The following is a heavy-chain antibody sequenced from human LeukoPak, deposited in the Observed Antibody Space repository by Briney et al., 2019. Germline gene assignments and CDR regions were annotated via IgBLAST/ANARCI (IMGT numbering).Heavy chain of an antibody. D-gene: IGHD6-19*01. J-gene: IGHJ4*02. CDR2: IIPIFGTA. Sequence: SVKVSCKASGGTFSSYAISWVRQAPGRGLEWMGGIIPIFGTANYAQKFQGRVTITADESTSTAYMELSSLRSEDTAVYYCAREASDIAVAGTAALAAQDWGQGTLVTVSS. V-gene: IGHV1-69*13. CDR3: AREASDIAVAGTAALAAQD. CDR1: GGTFSSYA.